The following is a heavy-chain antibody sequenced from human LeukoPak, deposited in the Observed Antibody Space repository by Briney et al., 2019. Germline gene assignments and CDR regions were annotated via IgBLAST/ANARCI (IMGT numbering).Heavy chain of an antibody. Sequence: PSETLSLTCAVYGGAFSGYYWSWIRQPPGKGLEWIGEINHSGSTNYNPSLKSRATISVDTSKNQFSLKLSSVTAADTAVYYRAREWRWLQTGYFDYWGQGTLVTVSS. V-gene: IGHV4-34*01. J-gene: IGHJ4*02. CDR2: INHSGST. D-gene: IGHD5-24*01. CDR1: GGAFSGYY. CDR3: AREWRWLQTGYFDY.